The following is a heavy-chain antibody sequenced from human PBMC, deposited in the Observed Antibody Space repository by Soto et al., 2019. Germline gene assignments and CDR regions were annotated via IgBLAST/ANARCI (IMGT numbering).Heavy chain of an antibody. V-gene: IGHV1-2*02. Sequence: QVQLVQSGAEVKKPGSSVKVSCKASGGTFSSYAISWVRQAPGQGLEWMGGINPNSGGTNYAQKFQGRVTMTRDTSISTAYMELSRLRSDDTAVYYCASRLTRQDVWGQGTTVTVSS. CDR3: ASRLTRQDV. CDR2: INPNSGGT. J-gene: IGHJ6*02. CDR1: GGTFSSYA. D-gene: IGHD6-6*01.